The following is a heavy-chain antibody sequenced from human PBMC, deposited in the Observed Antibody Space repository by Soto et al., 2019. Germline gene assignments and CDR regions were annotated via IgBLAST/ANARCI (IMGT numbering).Heavy chain of an antibody. J-gene: IGHJ3*02. D-gene: IGHD3-22*01. Sequence: GESLKSSCKGCGYRYTSYWIGWVRQMNGKGLEWMGIIYPGDSDTRYSPSVQGQVTISADKSISTAYLQWSSLKASDTAMYYCARLTRYDSSGYHDAFDIWGQGTMVTVSS. CDR1: GYRYTSYW. CDR3: ARLTRYDSSGYHDAFDI. V-gene: IGHV5-51*01. CDR2: IYPGDSDT.